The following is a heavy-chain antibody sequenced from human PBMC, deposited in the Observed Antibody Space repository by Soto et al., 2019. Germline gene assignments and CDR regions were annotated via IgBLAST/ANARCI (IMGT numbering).Heavy chain of an antibody. CDR2: IYDSGSP. V-gene: IGHV4-31*03. Sequence: QVQLQESGPGLVKPSQTLSLTCTVSGASISSGGYYWSWIRQYPGKGLEWIGYIYDSGSPCYNPSLKSRVIISGDTSKNQFSLKLSSVTAPDTAVYYCARGGVRTTFRHWGQGTLVTVSS. D-gene: IGHD3-10*01. J-gene: IGHJ4*02. CDR1: GASISSGGYY. CDR3: ARGGVRTTFRH.